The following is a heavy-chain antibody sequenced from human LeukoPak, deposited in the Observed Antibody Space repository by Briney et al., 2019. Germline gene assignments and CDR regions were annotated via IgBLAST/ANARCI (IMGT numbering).Heavy chain of an antibody. Sequence: SETLSLTCTVSGGSISSYYWSWIRQPPGKGLEWIGEINHSGSTNYNPSLKSRVTISVDTSKNQFSLKLSSVTAADTAVYYCARDRPVRYCSSTSCYQRGYYYGMDVWGQGTTVTVSS. CDR3: ARDRPVRYCSSTSCYQRGYYYGMDV. CDR1: GGSISSYY. CDR2: INHSGST. J-gene: IGHJ6*02. D-gene: IGHD2-2*01. V-gene: IGHV4-34*01.